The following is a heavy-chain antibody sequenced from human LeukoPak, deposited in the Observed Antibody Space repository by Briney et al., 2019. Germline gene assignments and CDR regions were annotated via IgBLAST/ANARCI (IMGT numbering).Heavy chain of an antibody. CDR3: ARGRRRGAILNWFDP. Sequence: KPSETLSLTCAVYGGSFSGYYWSWIRQPPGKGLEWIGEINHSGSTNYNPSLKSRVTISVDTSKNQLSLKLSSVTAADTAVYYCARGRRRGAILNWFDPWGQGTLVTVSS. D-gene: IGHD3-10*01. J-gene: IGHJ5*02. V-gene: IGHV4-34*01. CDR2: INHSGST. CDR1: GGSFSGYY.